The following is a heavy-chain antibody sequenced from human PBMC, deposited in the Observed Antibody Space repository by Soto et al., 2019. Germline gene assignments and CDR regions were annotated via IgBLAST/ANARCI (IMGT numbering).Heavy chain of an antibody. CDR2: INRRGTST. CDR3: VRGTPTPGLDI. D-gene: IGHD1-1*01. CDR1: EFTFSTYT. Sequence: GGSLRLSCAASEFTFSTYTMNWVRQAPGKGLEWVANINRRGTSTNYADSVRGRFSTSRDNTRNSLYLNMDSLRVGDTATYYCVRGTPTPGLDIWGRGTMVTVSS. J-gene: IGHJ6*02. V-gene: IGHV3-7*03.